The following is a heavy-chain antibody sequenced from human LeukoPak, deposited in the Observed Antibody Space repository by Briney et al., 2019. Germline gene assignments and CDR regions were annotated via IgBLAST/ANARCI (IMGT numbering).Heavy chain of an antibody. CDR2: IIPIFGTA. CDR1: GGTFSSYA. D-gene: IGHD3-16*01. CDR3: ARGSYTRPQYYYFYYGMDV. V-gene: IGHV1-69*13. J-gene: IGHJ6*04. Sequence: SVKVSCKASGGTFSSYAISWVRQAPGQGLEWMGGIIPIFGTANYAQKFQGRVTITADESTSTAYMELSSLRSEDTAVYYCARGSYTRPQYYYFYYGMDVWGKGTTVTVSS.